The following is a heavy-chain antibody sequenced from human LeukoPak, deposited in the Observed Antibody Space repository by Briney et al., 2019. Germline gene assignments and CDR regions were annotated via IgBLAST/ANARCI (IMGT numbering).Heavy chain of an antibody. D-gene: IGHD3-9*01. CDR2: VNHSGST. J-gene: IGHJ6*04. CDR3: ARGRDYDILTGRRYYGMDV. Sequence: SETLSLTCAVYGGSFSGYYWSWIRQPPGKGLEWIGEVNHSGSTNYNPSLKSRVTISVDTSKNQFSLKLSSVTAADTAVYYCARGRDYDILTGRRYYGMDVWGKGTTVTVSS. V-gene: IGHV4-34*01. CDR1: GGSFSGYY.